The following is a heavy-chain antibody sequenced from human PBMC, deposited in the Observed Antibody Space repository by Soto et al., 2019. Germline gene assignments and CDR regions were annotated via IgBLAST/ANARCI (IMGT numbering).Heavy chain of an antibody. D-gene: IGHD4-17*01. CDR3: ARHPYGNDAFDI. J-gene: IGHJ3*02. CDR1: GYTFTSYG. Sequence: ASVKVSCKASGYTFTSYGISWVRQAPGQGLEWMGWINAYNGNTNYAQKLQGRVTMTTDTSTSTAYMELRSLRSDDTAVYYCARHPYGNDAFDIWGQGTMVTVSS. V-gene: IGHV1-18*01. CDR2: INAYNGNT.